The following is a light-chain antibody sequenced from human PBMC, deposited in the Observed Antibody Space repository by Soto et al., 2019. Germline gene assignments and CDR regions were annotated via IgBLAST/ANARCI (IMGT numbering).Light chain of an antibody. Sequence: EIVLTQSPATLSLSPGQRATLSCRASQSVSSSLAWYQQKPGQAPRLLIHDASNRATGIPARFSGSGSGTDFTLTISSLEPEDFAVYYCQQRGNWPPWTFGQGTKVEIK. CDR2: DAS. CDR1: QSVSSS. J-gene: IGKJ1*01. V-gene: IGKV3-11*01. CDR3: QQRGNWPPWT.